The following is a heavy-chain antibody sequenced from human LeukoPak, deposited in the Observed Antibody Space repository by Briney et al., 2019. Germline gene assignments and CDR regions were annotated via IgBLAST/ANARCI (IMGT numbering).Heavy chain of an antibody. Sequence: GASVKVSCKASGYTFTSYDINWVRQATGQGLEWMGWMNPNSGNTGYAQKFQGRVTMTRNTSISTAYMELSSLRSEDTAVYYCARGELNRYYYYMDVWGKGTTVTISS. CDR3: ARGELNRYYYYMDV. V-gene: IGHV1-8*01. CDR2: MNPNSGNT. J-gene: IGHJ6*03. CDR1: GYTFTSYD.